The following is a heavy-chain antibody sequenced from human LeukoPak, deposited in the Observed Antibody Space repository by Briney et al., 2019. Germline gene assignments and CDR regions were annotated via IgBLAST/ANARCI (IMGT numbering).Heavy chain of an antibody. J-gene: IGHJ5*02. CDR3: ARDVLRAGTDWFQP. D-gene: IGHD6-19*01. V-gene: IGHV4-4*07. Sequence: SETLSLTCTVSGGSISSYYWSWIRQPAGKGLEWIGRIYTSGSTNYNPSLKSRGTMSVDTSKNQFSLKLSSVPAADTAVYYCARDVLRAGTDWFQPWGQGTLVTVSS. CDR1: GGSISSYY. CDR2: IYTSGST.